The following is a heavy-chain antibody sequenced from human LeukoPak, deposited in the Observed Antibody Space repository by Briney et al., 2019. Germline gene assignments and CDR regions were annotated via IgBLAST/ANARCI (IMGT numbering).Heavy chain of an antibody. Sequence: SETLSLTCTVSGGSISSGDYYWSWIRQPPGKGLEWIGYIYYSGSTYYNPSLKSRVTISVDTSKNQFSLKLSSVTAADTAVYYCARHFIGSGSYYNDWGQGTLVTVSS. J-gene: IGHJ4*02. V-gene: IGHV4-30-4*08. CDR1: GGSISSGDYY. CDR3: ARHFIGSGSYYND. D-gene: IGHD3-10*01. CDR2: IYYSGST.